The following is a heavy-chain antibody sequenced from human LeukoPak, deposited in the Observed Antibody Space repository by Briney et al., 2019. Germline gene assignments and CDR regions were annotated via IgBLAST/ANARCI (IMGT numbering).Heavy chain of an antibody. CDR1: GYTFTGYY. CDR2: INPNSGGT. J-gene: IGHJ5*02. D-gene: IGHD3-22*01. Sequence: ASVKVSCKASGYTFTGYYMHWARQAPGQGLEWMGRINPNSGGTNYTQKFQGRVTMTRDTSISTAYMELSRLRSDDTAVYYCAAHYYGSSGYYYVNWFDPWGQGTLVTVSS. V-gene: IGHV1-2*06. CDR3: AAHYYGSSGYYYVNWFDP.